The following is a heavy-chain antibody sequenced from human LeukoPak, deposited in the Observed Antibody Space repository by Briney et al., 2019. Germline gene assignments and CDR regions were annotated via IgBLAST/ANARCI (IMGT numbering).Heavy chain of an antibody. CDR2: ISGGGETT. J-gene: IGHJ4*02. V-gene: IGHV3-23*01. CDR3: ARDYADYVGYFFFDY. D-gene: IGHD4-17*01. CDR1: CX. Sequence: CXXNWVRXAPGKGLEWVSSISGGGETTYYADSAKGRFTISRDNSQNTLYLQMNSLRAEDTAVYYCARDYADYVGYFFFDYWGQGTLVTVSS.